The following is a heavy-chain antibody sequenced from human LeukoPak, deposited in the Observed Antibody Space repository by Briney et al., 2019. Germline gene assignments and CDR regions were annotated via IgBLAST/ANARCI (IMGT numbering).Heavy chain of an antibody. J-gene: IGHJ4*02. D-gene: IGHD3-10*01. CDR2: IYYSGST. V-gene: IGHV4-39*07. CDR3: ARDWRYGSGSYYTSD. Sequence: PSETLSLTCTVSGGSISSSSYYWGWIRRPPEKGLEWIGSIYYSGSTNYNPSLKSRVTISVDTSKNQFSLKLSSVTAADTAVYYCARDWRYGSGSYYTSDWGQGTLVTVSS. CDR1: GGSISSSSYY.